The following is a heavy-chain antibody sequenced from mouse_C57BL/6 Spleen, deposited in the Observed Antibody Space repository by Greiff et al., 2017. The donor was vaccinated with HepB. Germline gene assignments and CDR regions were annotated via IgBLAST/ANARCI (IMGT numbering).Heavy chain of an antibody. CDR2: INPYNGGT. CDR1: GYTFTDYY. J-gene: IGHJ4*01. CDR3: AGRDWDGGYAMDY. D-gene: IGHD4-1*01. V-gene: IGHV1-19*01. Sequence: EVQLQQSGPVLVKPGASVKMSCKASGYTFTDYYMNWVKQSHGKSLEWIGVINPYNGGTSYNQKFKGKATLTVDKSSSTAYMELTSLTSEDSAVYYWAGRDWDGGYAMDYWGQGTSVTVSS.